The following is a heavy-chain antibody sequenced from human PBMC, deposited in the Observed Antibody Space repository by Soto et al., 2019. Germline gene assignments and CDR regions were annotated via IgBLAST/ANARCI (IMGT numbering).Heavy chain of an antibody. CDR3: ARDSTERYNWNDGGYYGMDV. Sequence: GASVKVSCKASGCTFSSYAISWVRQAPGQGLEWMGGIIPIFGTANYAQKFQGRVTITADESTSTAYMELSSLRSEDTAVYYCARDSTERYNWNDGGYYGMDVWGQGTTVTVSS. J-gene: IGHJ6*02. CDR1: GCTFSSYA. V-gene: IGHV1-69*13. D-gene: IGHD1-1*01. CDR2: IIPIFGTA.